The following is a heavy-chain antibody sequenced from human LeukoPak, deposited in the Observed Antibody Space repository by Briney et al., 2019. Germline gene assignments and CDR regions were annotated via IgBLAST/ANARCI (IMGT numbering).Heavy chain of an antibody. J-gene: IGHJ4*02. V-gene: IGHV4-34*01. CDR3: ARASGSYDY. CDR2: INHSGST. D-gene: IGHD1-1*01. Sequence: AETLSLTCAVYGGSFSGYYWSWIRQPPGKGVEGIGEINHSGSTNYNLSITSRVNISVDTSKNQFSLKLSTVTAADTAVYYCARASGSYDYWGQATLVTVPS. CDR1: GGSFSGYY.